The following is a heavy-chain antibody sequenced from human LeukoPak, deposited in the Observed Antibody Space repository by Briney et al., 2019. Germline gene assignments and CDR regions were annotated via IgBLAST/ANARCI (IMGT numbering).Heavy chain of an antibody. V-gene: IGHV3-23*01. CDR1: GFTFSTYA. D-gene: IGHD3-16*01. CDR3: ARDRLGAMLFFDS. J-gene: IGHJ4*02. Sequence: GGSLRLSCAASGFTFSTYAMAWVRQAPGKGLEWVSSISDNAIYIYYADSVKGRFTISGDNSKNTLYLQMNSLGAEDTALYYCARDRLGAMLFFDSWGQGTLVTVSS. CDR2: ISDNAIYI.